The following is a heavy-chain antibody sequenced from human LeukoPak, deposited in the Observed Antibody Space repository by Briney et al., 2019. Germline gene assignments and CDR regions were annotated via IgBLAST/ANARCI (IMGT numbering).Heavy chain of an antibody. V-gene: IGHV3-66*01. CDR3: ASGPSLYYFDY. CDR1: GFTFSSYG. CDR2: IYSGGST. J-gene: IGHJ4*02. Sequence: GGSLRLSCAASGFTFSSYGMSWVRQAPGKGLEWVSLIYSGGSTYDADSVKGRFTISRDSAKNSLYLQMNSLRAEDTAVYYCASGPSLYYFDYWGQGTLVTVSS.